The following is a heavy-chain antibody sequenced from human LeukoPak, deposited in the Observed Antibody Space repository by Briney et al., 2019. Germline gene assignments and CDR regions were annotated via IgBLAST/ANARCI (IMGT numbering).Heavy chain of an antibody. J-gene: IGHJ4*02. CDR2: IYPGDSDT. D-gene: IGHD2-15*01. CDR1: GYRFTSDW. Sequence: GESLKISCQGSGYRFTSDWIGWVRQMPGKGLEWMGIIYPGDSDTRYSPSFQGQVTISADKSISTAYLQWSSLKASDTAMYYCARPVGYCSGGTCYFDYWGQGTLVTVSS. CDR3: ARPVGYCSGGTCYFDY. V-gene: IGHV5-51*01.